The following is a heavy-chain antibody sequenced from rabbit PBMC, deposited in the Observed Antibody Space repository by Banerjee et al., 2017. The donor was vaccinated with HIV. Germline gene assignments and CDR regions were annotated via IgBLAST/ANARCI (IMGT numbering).Heavy chain of an antibody. Sequence: QSLEESGGGLVQPEGSLTLTCKASGFDLSSGAMCWVRQAPGKGLEWIACMNTSSGNTVYASWAKGRFTISKTSSTTVTLQMTSLTAADTATYFCARDITWGDWDLWGPGTLVTVS. J-gene: IGHJ4*01. CDR1: GFDLSSGA. V-gene: IGHV1S40*01. D-gene: IGHD4-1*01. CDR3: ARDITWGDWDL. CDR2: MNTSSGNT.